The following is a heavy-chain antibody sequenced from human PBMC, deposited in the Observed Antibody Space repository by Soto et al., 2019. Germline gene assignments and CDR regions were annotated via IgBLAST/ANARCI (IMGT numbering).Heavy chain of an antibody. Sequence: QVQLVQSGAEVKKPGSSVKVSCKASGGTFSSYTISWVRQAPGQGLEWMGRIIPILGIANYAQKFQGRVTITADKSTSTAYMELSSLRSEDTAVYYCARGSGYDYTLPFDYWGQGTLVTVSS. J-gene: IGHJ4*02. CDR3: ARGSGYDYTLPFDY. D-gene: IGHD5-12*01. V-gene: IGHV1-69*02. CDR1: GGTFSSYT. CDR2: IIPILGIA.